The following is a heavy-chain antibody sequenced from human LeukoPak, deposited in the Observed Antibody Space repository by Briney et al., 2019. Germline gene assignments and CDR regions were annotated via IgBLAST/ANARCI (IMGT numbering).Heavy chain of an antibody. D-gene: IGHD3-10*01. CDR2: ISAYNGNT. CDR1: GYTFTSYG. Sequence: ASVKVSCKASGYTFTSYGISWVRQAPGQGLEWMGWISAYNGNTNYAQKLQGRVTMTTDTSTSTAYMELRSLRSDDTAVYYCARDLSSWGSGRYPYWGQGTLVTVSS. J-gene: IGHJ4*02. CDR3: ARDLSSWGSGRYPY. V-gene: IGHV1-18*04.